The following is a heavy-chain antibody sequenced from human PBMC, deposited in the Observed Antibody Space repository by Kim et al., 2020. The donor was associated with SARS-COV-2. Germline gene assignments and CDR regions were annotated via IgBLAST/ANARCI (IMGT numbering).Heavy chain of an antibody. D-gene: IGHD3-10*01. CDR2: VFYSGST. V-gene: IGHV4-59*01. Sequence: SETLSLTCTVSGGSISTYYWAWIRQPPGKGLEWIAYVFYSGSTNYNPSLKSRVTLSVDTSKNQFSLKLNSVTAADTAVYFCASRRSASYYEAIFDYWGQGTLVTVSS. CDR1: GGSISTYY. J-gene: IGHJ4*02. CDR3: ASRRSASYYEAIFDY.